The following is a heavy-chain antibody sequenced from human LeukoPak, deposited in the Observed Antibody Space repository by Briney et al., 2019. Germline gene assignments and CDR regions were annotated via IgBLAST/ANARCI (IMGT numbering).Heavy chain of an antibody. J-gene: IGHJ4*02. CDR2: IYYSGST. CDR1: GGSISSYY. CDR3: ATGRSGYASECDY. Sequence: KPSETLSLTCTVSGGSISSYYWSWIRQPPGKGLEWIGYIYYSGSTNYNPSLKSRVTISVDTSKNQFSLKLSSVTAADTAVYYCATGRSGYASECDYWGQGTLVTVSS. D-gene: IGHD5-12*01. V-gene: IGHV4-59*08.